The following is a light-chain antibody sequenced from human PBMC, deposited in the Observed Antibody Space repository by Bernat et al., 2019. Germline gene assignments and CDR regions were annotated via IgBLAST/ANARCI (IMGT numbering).Light chain of an antibody. CDR2: DAS. V-gene: IGKV1-33*01. CDR1: QDISNY. CDR3: QQYDKLPIT. Sequence: DIQMTQSPSSLSASVGDRVTITCQASQDISNYLNWYQQKPGKAPKLLIYDASNLETGVPSRFSGSGSGTDFTFTISILQPEDIATYYCQQYDKLPITFGQGTRLEIK. J-gene: IGKJ5*01.